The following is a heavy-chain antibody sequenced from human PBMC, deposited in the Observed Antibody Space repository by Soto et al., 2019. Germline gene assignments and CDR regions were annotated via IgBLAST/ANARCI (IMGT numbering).Heavy chain of an antibody. CDR2: IYYSGST. V-gene: IGHV4-59*01. J-gene: IGHJ3*02. CDR1: GGSISSYY. D-gene: IGHD3-3*01. CDR3: ARVGIFGVVITRLGAFDI. Sequence: SETLSLTCTVSGGSISSYYWSWIRQPPGKGLEWIGYIYYSGSTNYNPSLKSRVTISVDTSKNQFSLKLSSVTAADTAVYYCARVGIFGVVITRLGAFDIWGQGTMVTVSS.